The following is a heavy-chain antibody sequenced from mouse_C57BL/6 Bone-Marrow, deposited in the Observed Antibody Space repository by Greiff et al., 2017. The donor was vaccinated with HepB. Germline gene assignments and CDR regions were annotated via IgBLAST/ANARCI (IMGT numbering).Heavy chain of an antibody. D-gene: IGHD1-1*01. V-gene: IGHV6-3*01. CDR1: GFTFSNYW. CDR2: IRLKSDNYAT. Sequence: EVKLVESGGGLVQPGGSMKLSCVASGFTFSNYWMNWVRQSPEKGLEWVAQIRLKSDNYATHYAESVKGRFTISRDDSKSSVYLQMNNLRAEDTGIYYCTVGGSSYVHWYFDVWGTGTTVTVSS. J-gene: IGHJ1*03. CDR3: TVGGSSYVHWYFDV.